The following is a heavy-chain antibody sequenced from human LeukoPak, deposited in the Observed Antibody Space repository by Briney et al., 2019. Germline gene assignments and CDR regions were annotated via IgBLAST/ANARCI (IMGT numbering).Heavy chain of an antibody. V-gene: IGHV3-21*01. Sequence: GGSLRLSCAASGFTFSSYSMSWVRQAPGKGLEWVSSISSSSSYIYYADSVKGRLTISRDNAKNSLYLQMISLRAEDTAVYYCARGYYDSSGYYLRWFDPWGQGTLVTVSS. D-gene: IGHD3-22*01. CDR1: GFTFSSYS. J-gene: IGHJ5*02. CDR3: ARGYYDSSGYYLRWFDP. CDR2: ISSSSSYI.